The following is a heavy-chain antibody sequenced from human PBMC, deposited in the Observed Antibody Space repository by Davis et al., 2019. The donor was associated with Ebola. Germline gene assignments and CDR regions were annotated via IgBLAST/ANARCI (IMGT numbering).Heavy chain of an antibody. CDR1: GFTFSSYS. CDR2: ISSSSSTI. J-gene: IGHJ6*02. V-gene: IGHV3-48*04. D-gene: IGHD6-19*01. Sequence: PGGSLRLSCAASGFTFSSYSMNWVRQAPGKGLEWVSYISSSSSTIYYADSVKGRFTISRDNAKNSLYLQMNSLRAEDTAVYYCARDRGLTYYYYGMDVWGQGTTVTVSS. CDR3: ARDRGLTYYYYGMDV.